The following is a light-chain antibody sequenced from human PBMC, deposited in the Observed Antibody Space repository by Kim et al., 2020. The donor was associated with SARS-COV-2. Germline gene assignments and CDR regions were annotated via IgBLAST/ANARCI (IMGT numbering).Light chain of an antibody. CDR2: ATS. Sequence: PGERATLSCRARQSVDNSLAWYQHRPGQAPRLLVYATSSRATGVPARFSGSGSGTDFTLTISSLEPEDFAVYYCQQRFSWPLTFGGGTKVDI. CDR3: QQRFSWPLT. V-gene: IGKV3-11*01. CDR1: QSVDNS. J-gene: IGKJ4*01.